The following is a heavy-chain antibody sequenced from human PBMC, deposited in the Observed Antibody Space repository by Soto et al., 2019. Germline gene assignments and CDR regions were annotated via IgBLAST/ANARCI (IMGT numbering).Heavy chain of an antibody. Sequence: ASVKVSCKASGYTFTGYYMHWVRQAPGQGLEWMGWINPNSGGTNYTQQFQGWVTMTRDTSISTAYMDLNRLRSDDTAVYYCARGRRDYSGYYGYYFDYWGQGTLVTVSS. J-gene: IGHJ4*02. CDR2: INPNSGGT. CDR3: ARGRRDYSGYYGYYFDY. D-gene: IGHD3-22*01. CDR1: GYTFTGYY. V-gene: IGHV1-2*04.